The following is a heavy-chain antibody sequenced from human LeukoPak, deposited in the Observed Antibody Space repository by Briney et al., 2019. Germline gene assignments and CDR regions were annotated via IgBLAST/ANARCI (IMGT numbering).Heavy chain of an antibody. V-gene: IGHV3-7*01. CDR3: ARAISFPDFPNMEV. J-gene: IGHJ6*03. D-gene: IGHD3-16*01. CDR2: IKQDGSEK. Sequence: GGSLRLSCAASGFTFSSYWMSWVRQAPGKGLEWVANIKQDGSEKYYVDSVKGRFTISRDNAKNSLYLQMNSLRAEDTAVYYCARAISFPDFPNMEVWGKGPTVTVSS. CDR1: GFTFSSYW.